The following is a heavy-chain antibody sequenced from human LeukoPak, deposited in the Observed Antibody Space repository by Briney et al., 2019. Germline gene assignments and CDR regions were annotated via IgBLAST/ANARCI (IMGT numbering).Heavy chain of an antibody. V-gene: IGHV3-23*01. J-gene: IGHJ6*02. Sequence: GGSLRLSCAASGFTFSSYAMSWVRQAPGKGLEWVSAISGSGGSTYYADSVQGRFTISRDNSKNTLYLQMNSLRAEDTAVYYCAKVGPCSSTSCYYYYYYGMDVWGQGTTVTVSS. CDR3: AKVGPCSSTSCYYYYYYGMDV. D-gene: IGHD2-2*01. CDR2: ISGSGGST. CDR1: GFTFSSYA.